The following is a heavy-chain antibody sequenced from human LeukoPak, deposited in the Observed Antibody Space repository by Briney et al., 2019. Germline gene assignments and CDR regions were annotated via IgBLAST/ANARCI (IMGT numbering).Heavy chain of an antibody. CDR1: GSTFSSYA. Sequence: TGGSLRLSCAASGSTFSSYAMSWVRQAPGKGLEWVSAISGSGGSTYYADSVKGRFTISRDNSKNTLYLQMNSLRAEDTAVYYCARGWHGIAAAGTFDYWGQGTLVTVSS. CDR3: ARGWHGIAAAGTFDY. J-gene: IGHJ4*02. D-gene: IGHD6-13*01. CDR2: ISGSGGST. V-gene: IGHV3-23*01.